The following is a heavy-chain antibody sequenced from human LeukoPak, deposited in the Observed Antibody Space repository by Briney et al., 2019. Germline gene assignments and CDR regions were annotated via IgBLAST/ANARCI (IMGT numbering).Heavy chain of an antibody. CDR3: ARDWCRIAVAGTCYYYYYMDV. V-gene: IGHV1-69*05. CDR2: IIPIFGTA. Sequence: GASVKVSCKASGGTFSSYAISWVRQAPGQGLERMGRIIPIFGTANYAQKFQGRVTITTDESTSTAYMELSSLRSEDTAVYYCARDWCRIAVAGTCYYYYYMDVWGKGTTVTVSS. CDR1: GGTFSSYA. D-gene: IGHD6-19*01. J-gene: IGHJ6*03.